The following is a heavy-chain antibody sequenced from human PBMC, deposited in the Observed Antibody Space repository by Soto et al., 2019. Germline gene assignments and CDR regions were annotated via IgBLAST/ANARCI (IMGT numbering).Heavy chain of an antibody. CDR3: ARDVVPAATGGF. V-gene: IGHV3-21*01. Sequence: GGSLRLSCAASGFTFSRYSMNWVRQAPRKGLEWVSSISSSSSYIYYADSVKGRFTISRDNAKNSLYLQMNSLRAEDTAVYYSARDVVPAATGGFWGQGTLVPVSS. CDR1: GFTFSRYS. J-gene: IGHJ4*02. D-gene: IGHD2-2*01. CDR2: ISSSSSYI.